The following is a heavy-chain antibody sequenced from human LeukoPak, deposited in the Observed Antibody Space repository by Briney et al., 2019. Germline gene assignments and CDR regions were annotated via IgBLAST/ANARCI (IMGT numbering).Heavy chain of an antibody. CDR1: GSTLTELS. V-gene: IGHV1-24*01. D-gene: IGHD2-2*01. Sequence: ASVKVSCKVSGSTLTELSMHWVRQAPGEGLEWMGGFDPEDGEPIYAQKFQGRVTMTEDTSTDTVHMELSSLRSEDTAVYYCARDLLVVPAAPSVYYYYYMDVWGKGTTVTVSS. CDR3: ARDLLVVPAAPSVYYYYYMDV. J-gene: IGHJ6*03. CDR2: FDPEDGEP.